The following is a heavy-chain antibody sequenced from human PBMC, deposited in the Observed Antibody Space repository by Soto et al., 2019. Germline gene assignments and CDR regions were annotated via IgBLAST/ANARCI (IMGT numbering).Heavy chain of an antibody. CDR2: ISSSGSTI. V-gene: IGHV3-11*04. CDR1: GFTFSDYY. D-gene: IGHD4-17*01. Sequence: QVQLVESGGGLVKPGGSLRLSCAASGFTFSDYYMSWIRQAPGKGLEWVSYISSSGSTIYYADSVKGRFTISRDNAKNSLYLPMNSLRADGTAVYYCASDGDYCGTECAFDIWGQGTMVTVSS. CDR3: ASDGDYCGTECAFDI. J-gene: IGHJ3*02.